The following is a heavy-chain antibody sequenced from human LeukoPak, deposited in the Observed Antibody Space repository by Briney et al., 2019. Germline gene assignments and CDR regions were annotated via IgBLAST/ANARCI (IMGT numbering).Heavy chain of an antibody. CDR1: GYSFTTYW. V-gene: IGHV5-51*01. Sequence: GESLKISCKGSGYSFTTYWVGWVRQMPGKGLEWMGIIYPGDSTTIYSPSFQGQVTIPADESISTAYLQWSSLKASDTAMYFCARHRPGDQGYYYYGLDVWGQGTTVTVS. D-gene: IGHD4-17*01. CDR2: IYPGDSTT. J-gene: IGHJ6*02. CDR3: ARHRPGDQGYYYYGLDV.